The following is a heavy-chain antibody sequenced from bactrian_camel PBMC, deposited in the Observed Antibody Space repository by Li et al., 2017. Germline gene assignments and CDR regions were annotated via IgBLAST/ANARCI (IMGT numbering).Heavy chain of an antibody. J-gene: IGHJ4*01. D-gene: IGHD6*01. Sequence: DVQLVESGGGSVQAGGSLRLACAASGYTSSPNCMAWFRQAPGKEREGVGAIYSGGGTTYYADSVKGRFTISQDKAKNTAYLQVNILEPEDTGMYYCAAWAFSVCTVATGLSMNQWWGQGTQVTVS. CDR1: GYTSSPNC. CDR3: AAWAFSVCTVATGLSMNQW. V-gene: IGHV3S40*01. CDR2: IYSGGGTT.